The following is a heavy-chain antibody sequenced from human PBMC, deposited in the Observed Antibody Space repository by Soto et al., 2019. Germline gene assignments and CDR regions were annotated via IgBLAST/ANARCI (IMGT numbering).Heavy chain of an antibody. J-gene: IGHJ6*02. CDR3: ARNKDYYYGRGSGNGHGV. Sequence: QVQLVQSGAEVKEPGDSVRVSCEASGYTFTAYYIHWVRRAPGQGLEWMGWINPKFGDTTYAQDFQGRVSMTRDMSISTVYMELSRLTSDDTAIYYCARNKDYYYGRGSGNGHGVWGQGTTVTVFS. CDR2: INPKFGDT. V-gene: IGHV1-2*02. D-gene: IGHD3-10*02. CDR1: GYTFTAYY.